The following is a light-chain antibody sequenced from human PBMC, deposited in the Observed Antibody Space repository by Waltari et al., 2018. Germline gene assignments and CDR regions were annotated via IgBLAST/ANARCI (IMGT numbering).Light chain of an antibody. CDR3: TSYTSRHSLV. CDR1: SRDVGDYDW. Sequence: QSALTQPASVSGSPGQSITISCTGTSRDVGDYDWVSWYQQQPGKAPKGVIFDVSYRPSGVSNRFSGSKSGNTASLTISGLQAEDEADYYCTSYTSRHSLVFGTGTKVTVL. V-gene: IGLV2-14*03. CDR2: DVS. J-gene: IGLJ1*01.